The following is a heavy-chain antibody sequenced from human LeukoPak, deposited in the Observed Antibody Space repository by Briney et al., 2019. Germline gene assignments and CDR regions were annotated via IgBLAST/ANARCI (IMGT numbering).Heavy chain of an antibody. V-gene: IGHV4-59*01. CDR1: GDSIISYY. D-gene: IGHD6-13*01. CDR3: ARDSAAGANWFDP. J-gene: IGHJ5*02. Sequence: KTSETLSLTCTVSGDSIISYYWNWIRQPPGKGLEWIGYIYYTGRTNYNPSLKSRITLSLDTSRNQFSLKLNSVTAADTAVYYCARDSAAGANWFDPWGQGTLVTVSS. CDR2: IYYTGRT.